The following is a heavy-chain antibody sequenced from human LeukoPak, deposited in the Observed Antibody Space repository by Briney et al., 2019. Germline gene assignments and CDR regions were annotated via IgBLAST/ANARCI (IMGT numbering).Heavy chain of an antibody. CDR2: IYYSGST. Sequence: SETLSLTCTVSGGSISSYYWSWIRQPPGKGLEWIGYIYYSGSTNYNPSLKGRVTISVDTSKNQFSLKLSSVTAADTAVYYCAQGIAAAGTDVGFDYWGQGTLVTVSS. D-gene: IGHD6-13*01. CDR1: GGSISSYY. CDR3: AQGIAAAGTDVGFDY. J-gene: IGHJ4*02. V-gene: IGHV4-59*01.